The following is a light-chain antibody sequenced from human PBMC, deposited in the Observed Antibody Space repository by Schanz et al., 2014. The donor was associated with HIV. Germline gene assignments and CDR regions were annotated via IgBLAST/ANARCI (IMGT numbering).Light chain of an antibody. CDR1: QGISSY. V-gene: IGKV1-9*01. CDR2: AAS. Sequence: IQLTQSPSSLSAFVGDRVTITCRASQGISSYLAWYQQKPGKAPKFLIYAASILQSGVPSRFSGSGSGTDFTLTISSLQPEDFATYYCQQLKSFPLTFGGGTKVEIK. CDR3: QQLKSFPLT. J-gene: IGKJ4*01.